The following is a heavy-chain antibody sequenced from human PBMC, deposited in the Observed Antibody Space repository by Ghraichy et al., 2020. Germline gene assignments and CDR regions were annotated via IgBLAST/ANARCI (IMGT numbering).Heavy chain of an antibody. Sequence: GGSLRLSCTASGFTFGDYAMSWVRQAPGKGLEWVGFIRSKAYGGTTEYAASVKGRFTISRDDSKSIAYLQMNSLKTEDTAVYYCTYGDYVESSNDAFDIWGQGTMVTVSS. J-gene: IGHJ3*02. D-gene: IGHD4-17*01. CDR3: TYGDYVESSNDAFDI. CDR2: IRSKAYGGTT. V-gene: IGHV3-49*04. CDR1: GFTFGDYA.